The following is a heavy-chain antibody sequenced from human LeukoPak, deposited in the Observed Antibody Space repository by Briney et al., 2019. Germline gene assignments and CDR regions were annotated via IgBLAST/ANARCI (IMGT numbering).Heavy chain of an antibody. CDR3: ARDRGVSGNYYDY. D-gene: IGHD3-10*01. J-gene: IGHJ4*02. CDR1: GSSFRNYG. CDR2: IRSDSSYK. V-gene: IGHV3-30*02. Sequence: GGSLRLSCVASGSSFRNYGMHWVRQAPGKGLEWVTFIRSDSSYKYYADSVKGRFTTSRDNSKSTLDLQMNSLRPEDTALYYCARDRGVSGNYYDYWGQGTLVTVSS.